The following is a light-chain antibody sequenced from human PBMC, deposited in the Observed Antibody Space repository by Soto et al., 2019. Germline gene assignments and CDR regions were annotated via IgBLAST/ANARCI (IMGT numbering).Light chain of an antibody. V-gene: IGKV2-28*01. CDR2: FGS. CDR3: MQALQSLT. Sequence: EIVMTQSPLTLPVTPGEPASISCRSSQSLLYNNTYNYLDWYVQKPGQSPQLLIYFGSNRAPGVPDRFSGSGSGTDFTLKFNRVEAEDVGTYYCMQALQSLTFGQGTRLEIQ. CDR1: QSLLYNNTYNY. J-gene: IGKJ5*01.